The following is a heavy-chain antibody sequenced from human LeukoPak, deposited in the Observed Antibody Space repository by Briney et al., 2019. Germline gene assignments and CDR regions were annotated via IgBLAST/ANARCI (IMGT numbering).Heavy chain of an antibody. Sequence: SETLSLTCTVSGGSISSSSYYWSWIRQPPGKGLEWIGYIYYSGSTNYNPSLKSRVTISVDTSKNQFSLKLSSVTAADTAVYYCARYPYYYDSSGYSVNAFDIWGQGTMVTVSS. D-gene: IGHD3-22*01. V-gene: IGHV4-61*01. CDR2: IYYSGST. J-gene: IGHJ3*02. CDR1: GGSISSSSYY. CDR3: ARYPYYYDSSGYSVNAFDI.